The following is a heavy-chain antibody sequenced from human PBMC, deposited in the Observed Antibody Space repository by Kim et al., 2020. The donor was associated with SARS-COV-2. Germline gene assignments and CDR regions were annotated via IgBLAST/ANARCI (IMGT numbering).Heavy chain of an antibody. CDR2: ISSSSSYI. Sequence: GALRLSCAASGFTFSSYSMNWVRQAPGKGLEWVSSISSSSSYIYYADSVKGRFTISRDNAKNSLYLQMNSLRAEDTAVYYCARDRGRGWLQPDYWGQGTLVTVS. D-gene: IGHD5-12*01. V-gene: IGHV3-21*01. J-gene: IGHJ4*02. CDR1: GFTFSSYS. CDR3: ARDRGRGWLQPDY.